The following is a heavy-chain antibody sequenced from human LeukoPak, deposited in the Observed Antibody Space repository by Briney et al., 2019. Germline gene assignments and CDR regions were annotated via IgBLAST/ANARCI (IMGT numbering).Heavy chain of an antibody. CDR3: ARDQEGFDY. CDR1: GYTFTSNY. Sequence: ASVKVSCKASGYTFTSNYIHWVRQAPGQGLEWMGMIYPRDGSTSYAQKFQGRVTVTRDTSTSTVHMELSGLRSEDTAVYYCARDQEGFDYWGQGTLITVSS. CDR2: IYPRDGST. J-gene: IGHJ4*02. V-gene: IGHV1-46*01.